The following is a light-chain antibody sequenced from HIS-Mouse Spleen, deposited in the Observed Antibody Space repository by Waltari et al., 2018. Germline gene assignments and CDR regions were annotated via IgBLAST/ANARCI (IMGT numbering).Light chain of an antibody. V-gene: IGKV1-5*03. Sequence: DIQMTQSPSTLSASVGDRVTITCRASQSISSWLAWYQQKPGKAPKLLIYKAASLESRVPERFSGSGSVTEFTLTISSLQPDDFATYYCQQYNSYPLTFGPGTKVDIK. CDR3: QQYNSYPLT. CDR2: KAA. CDR1: QSISSW. J-gene: IGKJ3*01.